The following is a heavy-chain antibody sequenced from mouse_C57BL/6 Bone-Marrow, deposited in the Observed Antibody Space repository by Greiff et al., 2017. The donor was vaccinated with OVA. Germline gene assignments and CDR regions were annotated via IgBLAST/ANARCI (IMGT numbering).Heavy chain of an antibody. CDR3: ARDSSGSWFAY. CDR1: GYTFTSYW. J-gene: IGHJ3*01. Sequence: QVHVKQSGAELAKPGASVKLSCKASGYTFTSYWMHWVKQRPGQGLEWIGYINPSSGYTKYNQKFKDKATLTADKSSSTAYMQLSSLTSEDSAVYYCARDSSGSWFAYWGQGTLVTVSA. D-gene: IGHD3-2*02. CDR2: INPSSGYT. V-gene: IGHV1-7*01.